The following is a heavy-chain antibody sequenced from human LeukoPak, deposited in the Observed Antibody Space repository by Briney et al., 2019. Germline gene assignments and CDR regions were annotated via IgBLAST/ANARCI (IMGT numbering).Heavy chain of an antibody. Sequence: PSETLSLTCTVSGISITTFYWAWIRQPPGKGLEWIGYIHHSDLTDYIPSLKNRVTISVDTSKNQFSLRLHSVTSADTAVYFCARYDLSTLDDWGPGTLVTVPS. CDR3: ARYDLSTLDD. D-gene: IGHD2/OR15-2a*01. J-gene: IGHJ4*02. CDR2: IHHSDLT. V-gene: IGHV4-59*01. CDR1: GISITTFY.